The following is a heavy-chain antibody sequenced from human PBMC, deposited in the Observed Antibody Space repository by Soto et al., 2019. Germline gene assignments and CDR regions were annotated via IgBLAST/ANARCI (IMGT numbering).Heavy chain of an antibody. CDR1: GGSISSSSYY. D-gene: IGHD5-18*01. V-gene: IGHV4-39*01. CDR3: AGGGYQLFTGSYSYGYNWFDP. J-gene: IGHJ5*02. CDR2: IYYSGST. Sequence: QLQLQESGPGLVKPSETLSLTCTVSGGSISSSSYYWGWIRQPPGKGLEWIGSIYYSGSTYYNPSLKSRVTISVDTSKNQFSLKLSSVTAADTAVYYCAGGGYQLFTGSYSYGYNWFDPWGQGTLVTVSS.